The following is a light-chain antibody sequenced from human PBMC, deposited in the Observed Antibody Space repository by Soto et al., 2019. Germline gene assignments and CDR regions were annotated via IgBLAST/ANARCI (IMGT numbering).Light chain of an antibody. CDR2: GAS. Sequence: EIVLTQSPGTLSLSPGERATLSCRASQSVSSTYLAWYQHRPGQAPRLLIYGASSRATGIPDRFSGSGSGTDFTLIISRLEPEDFAVYYCQQRTNWPSTFGQGTKLEIK. V-gene: IGKV3D-20*02. CDR1: QSVSSTY. CDR3: QQRTNWPST. J-gene: IGKJ2*02.